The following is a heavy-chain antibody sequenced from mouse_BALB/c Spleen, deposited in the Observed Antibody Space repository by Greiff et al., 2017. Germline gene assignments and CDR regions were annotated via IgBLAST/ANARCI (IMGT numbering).Heavy chain of an antibody. CDR2: IWSDGST. V-gene: IGHV2-6-2*01. D-gene: IGHD2-3*01. J-gene: IGHJ4*01. CDR3: ARHNDGYYYGAMDY. CDR1: GFSLTSYG. Sequence: VQLQQSGPDLVAPSQSLSITCTVSGFSLTSYGVHWVRQPPGKGLEWLVVIWSDGSTTYNSALKSRLSISKDNSKSQVFLKMNSLQTDDTAMYYCARHNDGYYYGAMDYWGQGTSVTVSS.